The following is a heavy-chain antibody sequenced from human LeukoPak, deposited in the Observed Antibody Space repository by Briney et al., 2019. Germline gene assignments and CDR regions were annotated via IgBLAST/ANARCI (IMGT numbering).Heavy chain of an antibody. V-gene: IGHV1-69*01. J-gene: IGHJ5*02. CDR1: GGTFSSYA. CDR3: ARVSSSWYNDQNWFDP. Sequence: SVKVSCKASGGTFSSYAISWVRQAPGQGLEWMGGIIPIFGTANYAQKFQGRVTITAGESTSTAYMELSSLRSEDTAVYYCARVSSSWYNDQNWFDPWGQGTLVTVSS. D-gene: IGHD6-13*01. CDR2: IIPIFGTA.